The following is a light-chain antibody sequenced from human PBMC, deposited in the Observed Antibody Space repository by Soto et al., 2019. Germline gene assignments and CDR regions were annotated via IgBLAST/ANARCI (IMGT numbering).Light chain of an antibody. Sequence: DIVMTQSPATLSVSPGERAILSCRASESLSSTLACYQQKPGHAPRPLLYAVSTRATGIPARFSGSGSGTEFTLTISSLQAEDFAVYYFQQYNKWPLTFGGGTNVEIE. CDR2: AVS. CDR3: QQYNKWPLT. J-gene: IGKJ4*01. CDR1: ESLSST. V-gene: IGKV3-15*01.